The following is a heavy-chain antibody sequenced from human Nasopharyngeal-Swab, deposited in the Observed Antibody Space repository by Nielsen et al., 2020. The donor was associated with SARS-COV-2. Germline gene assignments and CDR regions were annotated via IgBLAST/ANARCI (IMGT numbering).Heavy chain of an antibody. V-gene: IGHV4-34*01. J-gene: IGHJ4*02. Sequence: SETLSLTCAVYGGSFSGYYWSWIRQPPGKGLEWIGEINHSGRTNYNPSLKSRVTTSVDTSKNQFSLKLSSVTVADTAVYYCARIAGTFAFVDYWGQGTLVTVSS. CDR3: ARIAGTFAFVDY. CDR1: GGSFSGYY. D-gene: IGHD6-13*01. CDR2: INHSGRT.